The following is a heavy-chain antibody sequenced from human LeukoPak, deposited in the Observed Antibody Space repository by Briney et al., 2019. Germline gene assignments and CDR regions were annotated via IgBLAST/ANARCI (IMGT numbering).Heavy chain of an antibody. J-gene: IGHJ4*02. CDR3: ARSTGDCSGGTCYSDFDC. V-gene: IGHV3-30*01. CDR2: ISNNGTNK. Sequence: GGSLRLSCAASGFSFSYYAMHWVRQAPGKGLEWVAVISNNGTNKYYADSVKGRLTISRDNSKNTLYLQMNSLRAEDTAVYYCARSTGDCSGGTCYSDFDCWGQGTLVTVSS. D-gene: IGHD2-15*01. CDR1: GFSFSYYA.